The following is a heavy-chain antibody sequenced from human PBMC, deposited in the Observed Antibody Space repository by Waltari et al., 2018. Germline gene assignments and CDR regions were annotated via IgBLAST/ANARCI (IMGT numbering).Heavy chain of an antibody. CDR3: ARDGLSNVGARAIPEGGMDV. J-gene: IGHJ6*02. V-gene: IGHV3-48*03. CDR1: GSSFSYYE. D-gene: IGHD6-6*01. CDR2: INGEGTTV. Sequence: EVQLVESGGGLVQPGGSLRLSCAASGSSFSYYEMVWVPLSPGKGLEWLSYINGEGTTVYYADSGQGRLTISRDNAKNSLYLQINSLRGEDTAVYYCARDGLSNVGARAIPEGGMDVWGQGTTVTVSS.